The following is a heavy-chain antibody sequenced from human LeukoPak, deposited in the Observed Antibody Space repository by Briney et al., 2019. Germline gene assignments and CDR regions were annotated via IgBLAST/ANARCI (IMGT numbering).Heavy chain of an antibody. CDR1: GYTFTSYG. J-gene: IGHJ6*02. CDR2: ISAYNGNT. CDR3: AREGVYYDILTGRPYYYYYGMDV. D-gene: IGHD3-9*01. Sequence: GASVKVSCKASGYTFTSYGISWVRQAPGQGLEWMGWISAYNGNTNYAQKLQGRVTMTTDTSTSTAYMELRSLRSDDTAVYYCAREGVYYDILTGRPYYYYYGMDVWGQGTTVTVSS. V-gene: IGHV1-18*01.